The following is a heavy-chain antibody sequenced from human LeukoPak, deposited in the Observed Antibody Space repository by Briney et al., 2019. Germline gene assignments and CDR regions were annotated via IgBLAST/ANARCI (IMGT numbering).Heavy chain of an antibody. CDR2: IIPIFGTA. CDR1: GGTFSSYA. Sequence: GASVKVSCKASGGTFSSYAISWVRQAPGQGLEWMGRIIPIFGTANYAQKFQGRVTITTDESTSTAYMELSSLRSEDTAVYYCARYGSGSSYYYYYYMDVWGKGTTVTVSS. J-gene: IGHJ6*03. D-gene: IGHD3-10*01. CDR3: ARYGSGSSYYYYYYMDV. V-gene: IGHV1-69*05.